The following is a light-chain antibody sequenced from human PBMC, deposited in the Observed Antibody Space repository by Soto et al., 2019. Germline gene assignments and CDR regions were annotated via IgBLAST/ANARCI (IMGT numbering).Light chain of an antibody. Sequence: EIVMTQSPATLSVSPGERATLSCRASQSVSSNLAWYQQKPGQAPRLLIYGASTRATGIPARFSGSVSGTEFTLTISSLQSEEFAVYYCQQYNTWPQTFGQGTKVEIK. CDR1: QSVSSN. V-gene: IGKV3-15*01. CDR2: GAS. J-gene: IGKJ1*01. CDR3: QQYNTWPQT.